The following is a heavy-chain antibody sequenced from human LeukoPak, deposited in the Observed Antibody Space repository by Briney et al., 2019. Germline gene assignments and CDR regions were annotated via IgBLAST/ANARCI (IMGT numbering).Heavy chain of an antibody. J-gene: IGHJ5*02. CDR1: GYSFTSYW. V-gene: IGHV5-51*01. CDR3: TRHPYYYDSSGYYLNWFDP. D-gene: IGHD3-22*01. CDR2: IYPGDSDT. Sequence: TGESLKISCKGSGYSFTSYWIGWVRQMPGKGLEWMGIIYPGDSDTRYSPSFQGQVTISADKSISTAYLQWSSLKASDTAMYYCTRHPYYYDSSGYYLNWFDPWGQGTLVTVSS.